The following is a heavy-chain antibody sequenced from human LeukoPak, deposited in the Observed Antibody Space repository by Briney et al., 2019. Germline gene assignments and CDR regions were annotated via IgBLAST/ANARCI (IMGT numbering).Heavy chain of an antibody. CDR1: GFTLTNSA. J-gene: IGHJ3*01. D-gene: IGHD1-26*01. CDR3: ARGSGGSYYVTAFDF. CDR2: ISFGGSDK. Sequence: GGSLRLSCVASGFTLTNSAVHWVRQAPGKGLEWVALISFGGSDKYYADSVEGRFTISSDNSKNTVYLQMNRLRAEDRAVYYCARGSGGSYYVTAFDFWGQGTMVTVSS. V-gene: IGHV3-30*01.